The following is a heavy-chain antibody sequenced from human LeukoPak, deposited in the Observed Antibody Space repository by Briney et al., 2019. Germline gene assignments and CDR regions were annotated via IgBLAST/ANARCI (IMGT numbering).Heavy chain of an antibody. J-gene: IGHJ6*02. Sequence: PGRSLRLSCAASGFTFSTYWMTWVRQAAGKGLEWVANIKPDGSEKYYVDSLKGRFTISRDNAENSLYLQMNSLRAEDTAVYYCARAAVAGPGDVWGQGTTVTVSS. CDR2: IKPDGSEK. CDR3: ARAAVAGPGDV. V-gene: IGHV3-7*04. D-gene: IGHD6-19*01. CDR1: GFTFSTYW.